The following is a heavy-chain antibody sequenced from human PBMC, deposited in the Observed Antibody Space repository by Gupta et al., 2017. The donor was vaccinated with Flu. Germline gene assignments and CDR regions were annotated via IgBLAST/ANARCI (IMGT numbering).Heavy chain of an antibody. CDR1: FTDYY. D-gene: IGHD2-8*01. CDR2: INPKSGDT. Sequence: FTDYYIPGVRQGPGKPVGWMGRINPKSGDTTYAQKFQDRDTMTRDTSISTAYLGLSRLTSGDTASEVCASGSMLYYFYLDVWGKGTTVTVS. CDR3: ASGSMLYYFYLDV. J-gene: IGHJ6*03. V-gene: IGHV1-2*06.